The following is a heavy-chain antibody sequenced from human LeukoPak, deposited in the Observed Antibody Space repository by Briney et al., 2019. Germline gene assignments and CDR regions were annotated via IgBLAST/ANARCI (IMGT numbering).Heavy chain of an antibody. CDR3: ARPRDPSYYYDSSGEFDY. Sequence: GGALRLSCTASGFTFSSYPMYWVRQAPGKGLEWVSSISSSSSYIYYADSVKGRFTISRDNAKNSLYLQMNSLRAEDTAVYYCARPRDPSYYYDSSGEFDYWGQGTLVTVSS. CDR1: GFTFSSYP. D-gene: IGHD3-22*01. J-gene: IGHJ4*02. CDR2: ISSSSSYI. V-gene: IGHV3-21*01.